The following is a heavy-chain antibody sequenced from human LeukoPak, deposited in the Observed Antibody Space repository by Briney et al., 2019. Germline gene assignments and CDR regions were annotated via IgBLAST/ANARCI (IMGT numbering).Heavy chain of an antibody. CDR2: IYYSGST. Sequence: SETLSLTCTVSGGSISSYYWGWIRQPPGKGLEWIGSIYYSGSTYYNPSLQSRVTISVDTSKNQFSLKLNSVTAADTAVYYCASFYCSGGSCYQYFSYYYMDVWGKGTTVTISS. CDR3: ASFYCSGGSCYQYFSYYYMDV. CDR1: GGSISSYY. V-gene: IGHV4-39*01. J-gene: IGHJ6*03. D-gene: IGHD2-15*01.